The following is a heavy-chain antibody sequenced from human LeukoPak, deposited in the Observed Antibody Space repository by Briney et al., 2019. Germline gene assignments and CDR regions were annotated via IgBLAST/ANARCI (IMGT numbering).Heavy chain of an antibody. D-gene: IGHD2-2*02. CDR1: GGSMSSGGYS. Sequence: SQTLSLTCAVSGGSMSSGGYSWSWIRQPPGKGLEFIGYIYHSGTTYYNPSLKSRVTMSVDRTKNQFSLKLSSVTAADTAVYYCVTRYTALDYWGQGTLVTVSS. CDR3: VTRYTALDY. V-gene: IGHV4-30-2*01. J-gene: IGHJ4*02. CDR2: IYHSGTT.